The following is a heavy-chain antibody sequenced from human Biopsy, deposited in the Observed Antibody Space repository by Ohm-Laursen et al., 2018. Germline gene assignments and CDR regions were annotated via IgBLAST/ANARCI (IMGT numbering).Heavy chain of an antibody. CDR3: ATKLTGYFHH. CDR2: NIPILETG. V-gene: IGHV1-69*06. J-gene: IGHJ1*01. CDR1: GGTFSNYG. Sequence: ASVKVSCKAPGGTFSNYGVNWVRQAPGQGLEWLGGNIPILETGNYAQKFQDRVTVAADTSTSTATMELRSLRSDDTAVYYCATKLTGYFHHWGQGTLVTVSS. D-gene: IGHD3-9*01.